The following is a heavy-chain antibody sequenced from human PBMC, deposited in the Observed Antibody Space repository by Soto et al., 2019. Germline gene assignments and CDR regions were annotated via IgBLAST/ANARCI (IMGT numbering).Heavy chain of an antibody. J-gene: IGHJ4*02. D-gene: IGHD6-13*01. CDR2: IHYSGTT. CDR3: AAGEASSRNLAPYYFDF. CDR1: GGSMINYF. Sequence: SETLSLACPVSGGSMINYFWTWIRPPPGKGLEWLGYIHYSGTTSFFPSYNPSLRSRVTISEDTSKNQFSLRLLSVTTADTAVYFCAAGEASSRNLAPYYFDFWGQGTLGTVSS. V-gene: IGHV4-59*01.